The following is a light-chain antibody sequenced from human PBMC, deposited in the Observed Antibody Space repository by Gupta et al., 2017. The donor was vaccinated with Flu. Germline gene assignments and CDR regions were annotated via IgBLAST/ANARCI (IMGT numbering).Light chain of an antibody. V-gene: IGLV3-21*02. CDR2: DDG. J-gene: IGLJ2*01. CDR1: NNGSKS. CDR3: EVWERSSDHTDVV. Sequence: ARITVGGDNNGSKSVNWHEQKPGQAPVLVVYDDGDRVGGIAERVCGSNSGNTATVTISRGEAGEEDEYYCEVWERSSDHTDVVFGGGTKLTVL.